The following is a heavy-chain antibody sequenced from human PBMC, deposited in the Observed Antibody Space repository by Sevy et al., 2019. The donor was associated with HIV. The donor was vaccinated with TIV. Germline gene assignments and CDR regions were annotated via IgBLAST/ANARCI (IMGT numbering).Heavy chain of an antibody. Sequence: GGSLRLSCAASGFIFSSYGMHWVRQAPGKGLEWVAVIWYDGSNKYYADSVKGRFTISRDNSKNTLYLQMNSLRAEDTAVYYCAREREAVVVVAATPAYWGQGSLVTVSS. D-gene: IGHD2-15*01. CDR1: GFIFSSYG. CDR2: IWYDGSNK. CDR3: AREREAVVVVAATPAY. J-gene: IGHJ4*02. V-gene: IGHV3-33*01.